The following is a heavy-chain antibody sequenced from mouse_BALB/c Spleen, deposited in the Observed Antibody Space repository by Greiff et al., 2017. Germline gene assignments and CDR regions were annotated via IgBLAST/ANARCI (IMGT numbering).Heavy chain of an antibody. J-gene: IGHJ2*01. D-gene: IGHD2-4*01. CDR3: ARGPYDFYLDY. Sequence: EVKLVESGGGLVKPGGSLKLSCAASGFTFSSYAMSWVRQTPEKRLEWVASISSGGSTYYPDSVKGRFTISRDNARNILYLQMSSLRSEDTAMYYCARGPYDFYLDYWGQGTTLTVSS. V-gene: IGHV5-6-5*01. CDR1: GFTFSSYA. CDR2: ISSGGST.